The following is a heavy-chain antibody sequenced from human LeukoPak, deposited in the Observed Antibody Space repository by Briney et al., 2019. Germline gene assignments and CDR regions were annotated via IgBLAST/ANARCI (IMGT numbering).Heavy chain of an antibody. CDR2: INPNSGGT. CDR3: ARDPGLPGYSSSWYIYPYSGMDV. J-gene: IGHJ6*02. Sequence: ASVTVSCTASGYTFTGYYMHWVRQAPGQGLEWMGRINPNSGGTNYAQKFQGRVTMTRDTSISTAYMELSRLRSDDTAVYYCARDPGLPGYSSSWYIYPYSGMDVWGQGTTVTVSS. CDR1: GYTFTGYY. V-gene: IGHV1-2*06. D-gene: IGHD6-13*01.